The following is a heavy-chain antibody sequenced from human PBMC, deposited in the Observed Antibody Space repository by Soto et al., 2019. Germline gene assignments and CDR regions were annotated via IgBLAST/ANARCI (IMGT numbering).Heavy chain of an antibody. CDR2: IIPIFGTA. V-gene: IGHV1-69*01. CDR1: GGTFSSYA. D-gene: IGHD4-17*01. CDR3: ARCHGDYVSYYYYYGMDV. Sequence: QVQLVQSGAEVKKPGSSVKVSCKASGGTFSSYAIGWVRQAPGQGLEWMGGIIPIFGTANYAQKFQGRVTITADESTSTAYMELSSLRSEDTAVYYCARCHGDYVSYYYYYGMDVWGQGTTVTVSS. J-gene: IGHJ6*02.